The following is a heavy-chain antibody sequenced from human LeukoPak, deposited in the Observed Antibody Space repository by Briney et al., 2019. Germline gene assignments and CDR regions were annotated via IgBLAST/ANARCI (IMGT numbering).Heavy chain of an antibody. CDR3: AKVVPYGDYVYYYYGTDV. J-gene: IGHJ6*02. V-gene: IGHV3-23*01. Sequence: GGSLRLSCAASGFTFSSYAMSWVRQAPGKGLEWVSAISGSGGSTYYADSVKGRFTISRDNSKNTLYLQMNSLRAEDTAVYYCAKVVPYGDYVYYYYGTDVWGQGTTVTVSS. D-gene: IGHD4-17*01. CDR2: ISGSGGST. CDR1: GFTFSSYA.